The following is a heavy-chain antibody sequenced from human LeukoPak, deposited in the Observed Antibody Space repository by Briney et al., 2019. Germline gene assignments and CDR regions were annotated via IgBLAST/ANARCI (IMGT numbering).Heavy chain of an antibody. D-gene: IGHD6-19*01. V-gene: IGHV3-23*05. Sequence: GGSLRLSCAASGFTFSSYAMGWVRQAPGKGLEWVSTIDKTTYPTFYADSVKGRFTISRDNSKNTLYLQMNSLRTEDTAVYFCAKFEGATIPGWFNDYWGQGILVTVSS. CDR1: GFTFSSYA. CDR2: IDKTTYPT. J-gene: IGHJ4*02. CDR3: AKFEGATIPGWFNDY.